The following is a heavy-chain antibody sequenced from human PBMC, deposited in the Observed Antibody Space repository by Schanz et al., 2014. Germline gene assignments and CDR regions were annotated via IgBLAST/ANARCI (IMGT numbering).Heavy chain of an antibody. J-gene: IGHJ4*02. CDR2: MNESHSTI. V-gene: IGHV3-23*04. CDR1: GFTFSSYS. D-gene: IGHD3-22*01. Sequence: VQLVESGGGLVQPGGSLRLSCTASGFTFSSYSMNWVRQARGKGLEWVSAMNESHSTIYYADSVRGRFTMSRDNSKNTVQLQMSSLRVEDTAVYYCARVDSSGYFFDNWGQGTRVTVSS. CDR3: ARVDSSGYFFDN.